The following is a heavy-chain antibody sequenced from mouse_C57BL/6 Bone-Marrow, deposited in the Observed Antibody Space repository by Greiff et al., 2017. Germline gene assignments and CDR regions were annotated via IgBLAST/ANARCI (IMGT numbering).Heavy chain of an antibody. CDR1: GYTFTTYP. Sequence: VQLQQSGAELVKPGASVKMSCKASGYTFTTYPIEWMKQNHGKSLEWIGNFHPYNDDTKYNEKFKGKATLTVEKSSSTVYLELSRLTSDDSAVYYCARLRYYGSREVGAMDYWGQGTSVTVSS. CDR3: ARLRYYGSREVGAMDY. D-gene: IGHD1-1*01. J-gene: IGHJ4*01. CDR2: FHPYNDDT. V-gene: IGHV1-47*01.